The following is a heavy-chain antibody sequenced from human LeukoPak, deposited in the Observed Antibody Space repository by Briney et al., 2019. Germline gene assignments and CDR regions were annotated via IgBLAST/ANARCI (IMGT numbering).Heavy chain of an antibody. Sequence: GGSLRLSCVGSGFTFSDYWMSWVRQAPGKGLEWVANIKQDGSEKDYVDALKGRFTISRDNAKNSLYLQMNSLRAEDTAVYYCARNMTLRDDSSDYTHQWFDPWGQGTLVTVSS. D-gene: IGHD3-22*01. CDR2: IKQDGSEK. V-gene: IGHV3-7*01. J-gene: IGHJ5*02. CDR1: GFTFSDYW. CDR3: ARNMTLRDDSSDYTHQWFDP.